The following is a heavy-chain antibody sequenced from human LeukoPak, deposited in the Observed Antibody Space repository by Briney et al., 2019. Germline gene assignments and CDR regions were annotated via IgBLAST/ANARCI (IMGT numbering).Heavy chain of an antibody. CDR3: ASLYSNHDY. J-gene: IGHJ4*02. CDR1: GFTFSSYS. D-gene: IGHD4-11*01. Sequence: GSLRLSCAASGFTFSSYSMNWVRRAPGKGLEWVSSISSSSSYIYYADSVKGRSTISRDNAKNSLYLQMNSLRAEDTAVYYCASLYSNHDYWGQGTLVTVSS. CDR2: ISSSSSYI. V-gene: IGHV3-21*01.